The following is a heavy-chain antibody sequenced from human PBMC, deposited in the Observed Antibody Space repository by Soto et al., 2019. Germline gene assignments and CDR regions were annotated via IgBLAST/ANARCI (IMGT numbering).Heavy chain of an antibody. V-gene: IGHV4-30-4*01. CDR2: IYYSGST. D-gene: IGHD6-6*01. J-gene: IGHJ3*02. Sequence: SETLSLTCTVSGGSVSSGDYYWSWIRQPPGKGLEWIGYIYYSGSTYYNPSLKSRVTISVDTSKNQFSLKLSSVTAADTAVYYCARDLSIAARPWAFDIWGQGTMVTVSS. CDR3: ARDLSIAARPWAFDI. CDR1: GGSVSSGDYY.